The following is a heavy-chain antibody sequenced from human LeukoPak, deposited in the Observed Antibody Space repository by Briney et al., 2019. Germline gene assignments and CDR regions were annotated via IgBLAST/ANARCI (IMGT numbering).Heavy chain of an antibody. CDR1: EGTFGGYS. J-gene: IGHJ4*02. CDR3: AAGRRLGELFFDY. V-gene: IGHV1-69*13. CDR2: INPIFNIL. D-gene: IGHD3-10*01. Sequence: SVKVSCKASEGTFGGYSIDWVRQASGQGLDWVGGINPIFNILYYAQNFQGRVTITADESTNTAYLELDSLKHDDTAVYYCAAGRRLGELFFDYWGQGTLVTVSS.